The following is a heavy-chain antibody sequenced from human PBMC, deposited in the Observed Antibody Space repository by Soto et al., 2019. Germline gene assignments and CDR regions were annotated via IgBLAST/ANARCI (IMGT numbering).Heavy chain of an antibody. Sequence: GASVKVSCKASGYTFTSYGISWVRQAPGQGLEWMGWISAGNGNTNYSQKFQGRVTITRDTSTSTAYMELSSLRSEDTAVYYCARAPSMTTGYYYMDVWGKGTTVTVSS. V-gene: IGHV1-18*01. J-gene: IGHJ6*03. D-gene: IGHD4-17*01. CDR1: GYTFTSYG. CDR3: ARAPSMTTGYYYMDV. CDR2: ISAGNGNT.